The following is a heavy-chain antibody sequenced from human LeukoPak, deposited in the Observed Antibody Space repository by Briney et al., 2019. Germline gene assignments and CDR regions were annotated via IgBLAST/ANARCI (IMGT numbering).Heavy chain of an antibody. J-gene: IGHJ3*02. CDR1: GFSFSSYV. D-gene: IGHD2-2*01. CDR2: ISGSGGST. V-gene: IGHV3-23*01. CDR3: ARGLGSSTSRHTFDI. Sequence: GGSLRLSCAASGFSFSSYVMSWVRQAPGKGLEWVSAISGSGGSTYFADSVKGRFTISRDNSKNTLYLQMNSLSAEDTAVYYCARGLGSSTSRHTFDIWGQGTMVTVSS.